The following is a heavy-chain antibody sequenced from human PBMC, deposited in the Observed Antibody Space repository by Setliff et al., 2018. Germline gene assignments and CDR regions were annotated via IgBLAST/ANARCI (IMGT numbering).Heavy chain of an antibody. J-gene: IGHJ4*01. CDR3: SRDLQGSGDYVVDY. D-gene: IGHD4-17*01. CDR2: IKKDGSIK. V-gene: IGHV3-7*01. Sequence: PGGSLRLSCAASGFTFRSYWMSWVRQAPGKGLEWVANIKKDGSIKYYLDSVRGRFTISRDNAENSLTLQMNSLRVEDTAVYYCSRDLQGSGDYVVDYWGHGTLVTVSS. CDR1: GFTFRSYW.